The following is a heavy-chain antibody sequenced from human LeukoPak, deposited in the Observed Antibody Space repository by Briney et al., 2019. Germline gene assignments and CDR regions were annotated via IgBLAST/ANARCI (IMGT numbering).Heavy chain of an antibody. J-gene: IGHJ3*02. V-gene: IGHV3-66*01. CDR1: GFTVSSNY. Sequence: GGSLRLSCAASGFTVSSNYMSWVRQAPGKGLEWVSVIYSGGSTYYADSVKGRFTISRDNSKNTLYLQMNSLRADDTAVYYCARVVKDYVWGSYVMDAFDIWGQGTMVTVSS. CDR3: ARVVKDYVWGSYVMDAFDI. CDR2: IYSGGST. D-gene: IGHD3-16*01.